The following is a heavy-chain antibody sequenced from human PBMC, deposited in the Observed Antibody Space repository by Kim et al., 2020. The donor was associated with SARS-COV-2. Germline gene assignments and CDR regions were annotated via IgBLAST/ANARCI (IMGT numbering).Heavy chain of an antibody. CDR2: ISWNSGSI. Sequence: GGSLRLSCAASGFTFGDYAMHWVRQAPGKGLEWVSGISWNSGSIGYADSVKGRFTISRDNAKNSLYLQMNSLRAEDTALYYCAKDISFQEWERTPFDYWGQGTLVTVSS. CDR1: GFTFGDYA. V-gene: IGHV3-9*01. D-gene: IGHD1-26*01. CDR3: AKDISFQEWERTPFDY. J-gene: IGHJ4*02.